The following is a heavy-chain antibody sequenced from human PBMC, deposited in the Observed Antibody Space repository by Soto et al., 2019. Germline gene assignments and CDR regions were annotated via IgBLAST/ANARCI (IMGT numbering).Heavy chain of an antibody. J-gene: IGHJ5*02. CDR2: INPNSGGT. D-gene: IGHD6-13*01. CDR1: GYTFTGYY. Sequence: QVQLVQSGAEVKKPGASVKVSCKASGYTFTGYYMHWVRQAPGQGLEWMGWINPNSGGTNYAQKFPGWFTMTRETSIRTAYMELSTLRSDDTAVYYCARDQGSIAAAWWLSSGFDPWGQGTLVTVSS. CDR3: ARDQGSIAAAWWLSSGFDP. V-gene: IGHV1-2*04.